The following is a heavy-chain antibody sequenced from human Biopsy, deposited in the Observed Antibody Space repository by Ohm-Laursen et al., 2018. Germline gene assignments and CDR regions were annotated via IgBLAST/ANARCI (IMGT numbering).Heavy chain of an antibody. CDR2: IYSDGRT. D-gene: IGHD4-23*01. CDR1: GFSVSDNY. Sequence: SLRLSCAAPGFSVSDNYMSWVRQAPGKGLEWVSVIYSDGRTYYADSVKGRVTISSDNSKNALYLQMNSLRADDTAVYYCARDTRWSPYHMDVWGQGTTVTVSS. V-gene: IGHV3-53*01. CDR3: ARDTRWSPYHMDV. J-gene: IGHJ6*02.